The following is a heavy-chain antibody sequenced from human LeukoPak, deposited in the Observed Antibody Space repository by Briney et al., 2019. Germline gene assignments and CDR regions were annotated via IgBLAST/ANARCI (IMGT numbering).Heavy chain of an antibody. J-gene: IGHJ4*02. D-gene: IGHD2-15*01. V-gene: IGHV3-30*18. Sequence: GGSLRLSCAASGFTFSSYGMHWVRQAPGKGLEWVAVISYDGSNKYYADSVKGRFTISRDNSKNTLYLQMNSLRAEDTAVYYCAKVRRGGSTAFDYWGQGTLATVSS. CDR2: ISYDGSNK. CDR3: AKVRRGGSTAFDY. CDR1: GFTFSSYG.